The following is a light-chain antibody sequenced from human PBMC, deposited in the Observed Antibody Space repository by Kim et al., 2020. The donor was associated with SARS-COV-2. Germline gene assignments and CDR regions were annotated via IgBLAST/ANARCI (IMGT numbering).Light chain of an antibody. CDR3: NSRDKSGDHVV. V-gene: IGLV3-19*01. Sequence: SSELTQDPAVSVALGQTVRITCQGDSLRTYYASWYQQKPGQAPILVIYGKNNRPSGIPDQFSGSSSGNTASLTVTGAQAVDEADYYCNSRDKSGDHVVFGGGTQLTVL. CDR1: SLRTYY. CDR2: GKN. J-gene: IGLJ2*01.